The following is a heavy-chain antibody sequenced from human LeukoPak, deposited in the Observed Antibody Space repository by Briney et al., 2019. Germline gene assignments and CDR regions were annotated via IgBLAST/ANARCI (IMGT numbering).Heavy chain of an antibody. Sequence: SVKVSRKASGGTFSSYAISWVRQAPGQGLEWMGRIIPIFGTANYAQKFQGRVTITTDESTSTAYMELSSLRSEDTAVYYCASSPGITGTTLDYWGQGTLVTVSS. CDR3: ASSPGITGTTLDY. CDR1: GGTFSSYA. J-gene: IGHJ4*02. CDR2: IIPIFGTA. V-gene: IGHV1-69*05. D-gene: IGHD1-7*01.